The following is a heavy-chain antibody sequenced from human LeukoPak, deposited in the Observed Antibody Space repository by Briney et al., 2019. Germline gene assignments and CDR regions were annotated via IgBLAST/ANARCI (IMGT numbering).Heavy chain of an antibody. CDR3: ARDDVRYYDFWSGYYERFDY. J-gene: IGHJ4*02. V-gene: IGHV3-48*01. CDR2: ISSSSSTI. CDR1: GFTFSSYS. Sequence: GGSLRLSCAASGFTFSSYSMNWVRQAPGKGLEWVSYISSSSSTIYYADSVKGRFTISGDNAKDSLYLQMNSLRAEDTAVYYCARDDVRYYDFWSGYYERFDYWGQGTLVTVSS. D-gene: IGHD3-3*01.